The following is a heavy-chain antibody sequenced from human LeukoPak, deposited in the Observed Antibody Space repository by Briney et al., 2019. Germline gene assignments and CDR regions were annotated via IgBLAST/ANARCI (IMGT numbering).Heavy chain of an antibody. CDR1: GYTFSSYG. Sequence: ASVKVSCKASGYTFSSYGINWVRQAPGQGLEWMGWINVYSGNTNYAQKLQGRVTMSTDTSTTTAYMELRSLRSDDTAVYYCARGYNWNDEGGDYWGQGTLVTVSS. CDR3: ARGYNWNDEGGDY. D-gene: IGHD1-1*01. CDR2: INVYSGNT. V-gene: IGHV1-18*01. J-gene: IGHJ4*02.